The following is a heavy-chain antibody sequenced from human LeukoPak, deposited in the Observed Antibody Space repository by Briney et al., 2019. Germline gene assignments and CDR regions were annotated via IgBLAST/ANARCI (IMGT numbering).Heavy chain of an antibody. CDR3: ARGFRSNYYGSGSYLDY. V-gene: IGHV4-59*12. D-gene: IGHD3-10*01. Sequence: SETLSLTCTVSGGSIRGYYWSWIRQPPGKGLEWIGYIYYSGSTNYNPSLKSRVTISVHTSKNQFSLKLSSVTAADTAVYYCARGFRSNYYGSGSYLDYWGQGTLVTVSS. CDR1: GGSIRGYY. J-gene: IGHJ4*02. CDR2: IYYSGST.